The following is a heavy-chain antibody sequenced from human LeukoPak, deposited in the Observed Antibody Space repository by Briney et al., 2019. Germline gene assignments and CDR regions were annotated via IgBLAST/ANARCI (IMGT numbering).Heavy chain of an antibody. CDR1: GGSISSYY. D-gene: IGHD3-22*01. CDR3: ARDKGEYYDSSGYLDY. CDR2: IYYSGNT. Sequence: PSETLSLTCTVSGGSISSYYWSWIRQPPGKGLEWIGYIYYSGNTNYNPSLKSRVTISVDTSKNQFSLKLSSVTAADTAMYNCARDKGEYYDSSGYLDYWGQGTLVTVSS. J-gene: IGHJ4*02. V-gene: IGHV4-59*01.